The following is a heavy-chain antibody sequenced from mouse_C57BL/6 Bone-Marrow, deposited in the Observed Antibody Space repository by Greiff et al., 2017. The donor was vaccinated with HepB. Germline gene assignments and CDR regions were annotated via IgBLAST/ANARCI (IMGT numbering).Heavy chain of an antibody. J-gene: IGHJ1*03. D-gene: IGHD1-1*01. Sequence: QVQLQQPGAELVMPGASVKLSCKASGYTFTSYWMHWVKQRPGQGLEWIGEIDPSDSYTNYNQKFKGKSTLTVDKSSSTAYMQLSSLTSEDSAVYYCARPGGISLWYFDVWGTGTTVTVSS. CDR2: IDPSDSYT. CDR3: ARPGGISLWYFDV. CDR1: GYTFTSYW. V-gene: IGHV1-69*01.